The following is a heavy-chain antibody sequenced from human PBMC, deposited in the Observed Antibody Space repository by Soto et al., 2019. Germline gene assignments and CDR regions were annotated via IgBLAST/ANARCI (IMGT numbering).Heavy chain of an antibody. CDR1: GFTIITYA. V-gene: IGHV3-64D*06. J-gene: IGHJ4*02. CDR2: SSSNGDST. CDR3: AKDRYVDY. D-gene: IGHD2-2*01. Sequence: PGGSLRLSCSVSGFTIITYAMHWVRQAPGKGLEYVASSSSNGDSTYYADSVKGRFTISRDNSKNTLYLQMSSLRVEDTALYYCAKDRYVDYWGQGVLVTVSS.